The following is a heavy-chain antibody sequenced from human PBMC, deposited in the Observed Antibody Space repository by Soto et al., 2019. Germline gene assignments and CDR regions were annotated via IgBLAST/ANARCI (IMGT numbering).Heavy chain of an antibody. J-gene: IGHJ6*04. V-gene: IGHV3-33*01. Sequence: GGSLRLSCAASGFTFSSYGMHWVRQAPGKGLEWVAVIWYDGSNKYYADSVKGRFTISRDNSKNTLDLQMNSLRAEDTAVYCCPRGITMVRGVMNPPRADSYSGTDVWGEGTTVNVSS. CDR2: IWYDGSNK. D-gene: IGHD3-10*01. CDR1: GFTFSSYG. CDR3: PRGITMVRGVMNPPRADSYSGTDV.